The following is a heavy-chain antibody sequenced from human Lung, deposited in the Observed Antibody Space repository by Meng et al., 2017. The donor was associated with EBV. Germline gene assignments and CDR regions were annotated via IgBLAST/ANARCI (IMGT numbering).Heavy chain of an antibody. V-gene: IGHV1-2*04. CDR2: INPKTGAT. J-gene: IGHJ4*02. CDR3: TRRRWFSDYFDY. CDR1: GYNFTSFY. D-gene: IGHD4-23*01. Sequence: GQLVPSGGEVKKTWASVKVSCMAVGYNFTSFYSSWGRQAPGQGLEWRGWINPKTGATKYAQKFQGWVTMTRDTSISTAYMEVSGLKSDDTAVYYCTRRRWFSDYFDYWGQGTLVTVFS.